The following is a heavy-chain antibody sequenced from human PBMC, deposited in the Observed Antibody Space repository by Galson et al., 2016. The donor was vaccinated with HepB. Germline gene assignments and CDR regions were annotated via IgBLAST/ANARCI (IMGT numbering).Heavy chain of an antibody. CDR3: AKDGAFSDTWYTRVMHAFEI. Sequence: SLRLSCAASGFTFSSYWMTWVRQTPGQGLEWVANIRRDATQKNYVDSVKGRFTISRDNSRNTLYVQMNSLRAEDTAVYYCAKDGAFSDTWYTRVMHAFEIWGQGTMVTVSS. CDR2: IRRDATQK. V-gene: IGHV3-7*03. D-gene: IGHD3-3*02. J-gene: IGHJ3*02. CDR1: GFTFSSYW.